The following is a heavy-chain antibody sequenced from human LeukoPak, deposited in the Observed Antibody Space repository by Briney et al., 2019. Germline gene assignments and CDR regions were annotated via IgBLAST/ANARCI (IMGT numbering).Heavy chain of an antibody. D-gene: IGHD3-3*01. CDR1: GGTFTNAA. Sequence: ASVTVSCKASGGTFTNAAISWVRQAPGQGLEWMGGINPIFRSPNYAQRFQGRVTIIADESTGTAYMELSSLKIDDTAIYYCARGGGIFGVLTTAHYYGMDVWGQGTTVTVSS. CDR3: ARGGGIFGVLTTAHYYGMDV. CDR2: INPIFRSP. J-gene: IGHJ6*02. V-gene: IGHV1-69*13.